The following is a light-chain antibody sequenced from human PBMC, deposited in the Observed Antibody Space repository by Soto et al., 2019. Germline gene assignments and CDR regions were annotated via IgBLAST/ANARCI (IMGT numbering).Light chain of an antibody. Sequence: DIQMTQSPSTLSASVGDRVTITCRASQSISTWLAWYQQKPGKAPKLLIYSASSLEGGVSSRFSGSGSGTEFTLTISTLQPDDFASYYCQHYNNYPLTFGGGTKVEIK. J-gene: IGKJ4*01. CDR3: QHYNNYPLT. CDR2: SAS. V-gene: IGKV1-5*03. CDR1: QSISTW.